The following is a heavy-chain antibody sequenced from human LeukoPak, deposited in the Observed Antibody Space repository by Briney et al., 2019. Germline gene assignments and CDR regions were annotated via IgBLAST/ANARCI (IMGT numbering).Heavy chain of an antibody. Sequence: PSETLSLTCAVYVGSFSGYYWSWIRQPPGKGLEWIGEISHSGSTNYNSSLKSRVTISVDTSKNQFSLKLSSVTAADMAVYYCARGYYGSGSHCCHMDVWGKGTTITVS. CDR1: VGSFSGYY. CDR3: ARGYYGSGSHCCHMDV. CDR2: ISHSGST. V-gene: IGHV4-34*01. D-gene: IGHD3-10*01. J-gene: IGHJ6*03.